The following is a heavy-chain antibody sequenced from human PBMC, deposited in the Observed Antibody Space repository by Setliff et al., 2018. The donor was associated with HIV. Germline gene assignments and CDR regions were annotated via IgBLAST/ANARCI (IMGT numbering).Heavy chain of an antibody. D-gene: IGHD2-21*01. CDR3: ARYALCSDDCSDEGADI. CDR1: GYTFSSYA. J-gene: IGHJ4*02. CDR2: INLYKDDT. Sequence: ASVKVSCKASGYTFSSYAITWVRQAPGQGLEWMGSINLYKDDTHYAQKFQDRVAMTADTPTNTVYMELRSLRSDDTAVYYCARYALCSDDCSDEGADIWGQGTQVTVSS. V-gene: IGHV1-18*01.